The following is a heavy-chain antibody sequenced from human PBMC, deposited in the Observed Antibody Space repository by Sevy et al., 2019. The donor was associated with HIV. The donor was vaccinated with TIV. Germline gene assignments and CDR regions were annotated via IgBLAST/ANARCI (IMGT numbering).Heavy chain of an antibody. D-gene: IGHD3-22*01. Sequence: ASVKVSCKVSGYTLTKLSMHWVRQAPGKGLEWMGSFDPEDDETLYAQSLQGRITMTEDTSTDTAYMELNSLRSEDTAVYYCATTKDYYESSGCPFDYWGQGTLVTVSS. CDR3: ATTKDYYESSGCPFDY. CDR1: GYTLTKLS. J-gene: IGHJ4*02. V-gene: IGHV1-24*01. CDR2: FDPEDDET.